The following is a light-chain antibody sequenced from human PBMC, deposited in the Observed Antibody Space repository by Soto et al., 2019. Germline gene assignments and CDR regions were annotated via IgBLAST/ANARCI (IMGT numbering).Light chain of an antibody. J-gene: IGKJ1*01. CDR1: QSVSSN. V-gene: IGKV3-15*01. Sequence: EIVMTQSPATLSVSPGERATLSCRASQSVSSNLAWYQQKPGQAPRLLIYGAFTRATSIPARFSGSGSGTEFTLTISSLQSEDFAVYYCQQYNNLRTFGQGTKVEIK. CDR3: QQYNNLRT. CDR2: GAF.